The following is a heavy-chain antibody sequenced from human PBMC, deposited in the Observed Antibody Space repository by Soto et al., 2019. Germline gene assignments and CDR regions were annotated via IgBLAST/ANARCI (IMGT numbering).Heavy chain of an antibody. CDR3: ASLSVAGAHDAFDI. CDR2: IWYDGSNK. Sequence: QVQLVESGGGVVQPGRSLRLSCAASGFTFSSYGMHWVRQAPGKGLEWVAVIWYDGSNKYYADSVKGRFTISRDNSKKTPYRQMSSLRAEDKAVYYCASLSVAGAHDAFDIWGQGTMVTGSS. D-gene: IGHD6-19*01. V-gene: IGHV3-33*01. CDR1: GFTFSSYG. J-gene: IGHJ3*02.